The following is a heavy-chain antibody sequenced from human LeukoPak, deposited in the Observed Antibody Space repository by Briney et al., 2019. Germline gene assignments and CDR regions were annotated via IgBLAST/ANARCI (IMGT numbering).Heavy chain of an antibody. V-gene: IGHV4-4*07. CDR3: ARNRPAFDI. CDR1: GGSINTFY. Sequence: SETLSLTCTVSGGSINTFYWSWFRQPAGKGLEWIGRIYSTGSTNYNPSLESRVTMSLDTSKNQFSLKLTSVTAADTALYYCARNRPAFDIWGQGTMVTVS. CDR2: IYSTGST. J-gene: IGHJ3*02. D-gene: IGHD1-14*01.